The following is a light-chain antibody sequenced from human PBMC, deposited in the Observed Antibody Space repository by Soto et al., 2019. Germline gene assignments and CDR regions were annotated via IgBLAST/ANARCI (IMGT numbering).Light chain of an antibody. CDR3: NSYTSGSTYV. CDR1: SGDVGGYTY. Sequence: QSALTQPASVSGSPGQSITISCTGTSGDVGGYTYVSWYQQHPGKAPKLIIYEVSNRPSGVSNRFSGSRSGNTASLTISGLQAEDEADYYCNSYTSGSTYVFGTGTKVTVL. J-gene: IGLJ1*01. CDR2: EVS. V-gene: IGLV2-14*01.